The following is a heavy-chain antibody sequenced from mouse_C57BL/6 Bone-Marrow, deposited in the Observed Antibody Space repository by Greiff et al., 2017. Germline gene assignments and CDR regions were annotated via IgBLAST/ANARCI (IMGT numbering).Heavy chain of an antibody. V-gene: IGHV1-61*01. CDR1: GYTFTSYW. Sequence: QVQLKQSGAELVRPGSSVKLSCKASGYTFTSYWMDWVKQRPGQGLEWIGNIYPSDSETHYNQKFKDKATLTVDKSSSTAYMQLSSLTSEDSAVYYCARDIYYYGRGYFDVWGTGTTVTVSS. J-gene: IGHJ1*03. CDR2: IYPSDSET. CDR3: ARDIYYYGRGYFDV. D-gene: IGHD1-1*01.